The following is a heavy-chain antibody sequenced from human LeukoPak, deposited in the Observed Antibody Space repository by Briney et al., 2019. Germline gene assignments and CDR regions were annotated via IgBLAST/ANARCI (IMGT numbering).Heavy chain of an antibody. Sequence: GGSLRLSCAASGFTFGSYSMHWVRQAPGEGLEWVAVISHDGRNTYYAKSVKGRFTISRDDSKNTLYLQMNSLRADDTAVYYCARNSVTTGYYFDYWGQGTLVTVSS. CDR3: ARNSVTTGYYFDY. D-gene: IGHD4-17*01. J-gene: IGHJ4*02. CDR1: GFTFGSYS. V-gene: IGHV3-30*04. CDR2: ISHDGRNT.